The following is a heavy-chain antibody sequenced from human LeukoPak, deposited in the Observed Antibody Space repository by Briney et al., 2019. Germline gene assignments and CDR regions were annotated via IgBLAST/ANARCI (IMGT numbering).Heavy chain of an antibody. V-gene: IGHV4-61*08. J-gene: IGHJ3*02. D-gene: IGHD3-10*01. CDR2: IYYSGRT. Sequence: SQTLSLTCTVSGDSISSGDYYWSWIRQPPGKGLEWIGYIYYSGRTNYNHSLKSRVTISVDTSKNQFSLKLSSVTAADTAVYYCARDVDEHNNQSKYRTPYYYGSGSYYHAFDIWGQGTMVTVSS. CDR3: ARDVDEHNNQSKYRTPYYYGSGSYYHAFDI. CDR1: GDSISSGDYY.